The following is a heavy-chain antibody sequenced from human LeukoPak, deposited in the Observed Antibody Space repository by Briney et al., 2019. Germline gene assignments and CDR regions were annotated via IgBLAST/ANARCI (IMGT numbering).Heavy chain of an antibody. D-gene: IGHD1-26*01. CDR2: IKSKTDGGAT. Sequence: GGSLRLSCVASEFTFRNAWMSWVRQAPGKGLEWVGRIKSKTDGGATDYAAPVKGRFTISRDDSKNTLYLQMNSLKTEDTAVYYCTTSNSGSSYFDSWGQGTLVTVSS. V-gene: IGHV3-15*01. CDR3: TTSNSGSSYFDS. CDR1: EFTFRNAW. J-gene: IGHJ4*02.